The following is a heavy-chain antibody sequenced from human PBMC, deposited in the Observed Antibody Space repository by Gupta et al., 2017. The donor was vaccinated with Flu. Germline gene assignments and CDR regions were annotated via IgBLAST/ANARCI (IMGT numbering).Heavy chain of an antibody. D-gene: IGHD6-13*01. V-gene: IGHV3-13*01. CDR1: D. J-gene: IGHJ4*02. CDR2: IGTAGDT. Sequence: DMHWVRQATGKGLEWVSAIGTAGDTYYPGSVKGRFTISRENAKNSLYLQMNSLRAGETAVYYCARSKAHGSSWSHYYFDYWGQGTLVTVSS. CDR3: ARSKAHGSSWSHYYFDY.